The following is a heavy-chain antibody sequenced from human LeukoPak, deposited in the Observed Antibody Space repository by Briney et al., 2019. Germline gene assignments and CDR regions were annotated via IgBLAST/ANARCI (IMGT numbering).Heavy chain of an antibody. CDR3: ASGIGITQAFDI. J-gene: IGHJ3*02. D-gene: IGHD1-20*01. CDR1: GFTFSDYY. V-gene: IGHV3-11*01. Sequence: GGSLRLSCAASGFTFSDYYMSWIRQAPGKGLEWVSYISSSGSTIYYADSVKGRFTISRDSSKNTLYLQMNSLGAEDTAVYYCASGIGITQAFDIWGQGTMVTVSS. CDR2: ISSSGSTI.